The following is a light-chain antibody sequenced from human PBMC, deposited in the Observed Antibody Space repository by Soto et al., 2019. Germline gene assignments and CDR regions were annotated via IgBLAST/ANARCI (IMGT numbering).Light chain of an antibody. CDR2: DAS. CDR1: QSISNY. Sequence: DIQMTQSPSSLSASVGDRVTITCRASQSISNYLNWYQQKPGKAPNLLIYDASSLQSGVPSRFSGSGSGTDFTLTISSLQPEDFATYYCQQSYSTPPGTFSQGTKVDIK. J-gene: IGKJ2*01. CDR3: QQSYSTPPGT. V-gene: IGKV1-39*01.